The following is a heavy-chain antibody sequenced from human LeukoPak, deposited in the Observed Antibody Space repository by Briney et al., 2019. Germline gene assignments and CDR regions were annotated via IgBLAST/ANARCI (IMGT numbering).Heavy chain of an antibody. CDR2: ISGSGGSS. V-gene: IGHV3-23*01. CDR3: TKHRGGWIDAFDI. Sequence: GGSLRLSCAASGFTFSSYAMTWVRQAPGRGLEWVSGISGSGGSSYSADSVKGRFTTSRDNSKKTLYMQMNSLRAEDTAVYYCTKHRGGWIDAFDIWGQGTMVTVSS. D-gene: IGHD5-12*01. CDR1: GFTFSSYA. J-gene: IGHJ3*02.